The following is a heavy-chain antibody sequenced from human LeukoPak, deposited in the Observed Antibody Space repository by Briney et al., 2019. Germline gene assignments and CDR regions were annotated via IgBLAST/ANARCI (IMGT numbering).Heavy chain of an antibody. V-gene: IGHV3-30-3*01. CDR2: ISYDGSNK. J-gene: IGHJ4*02. Sequence: GRSLGLSCAASGFTFSSYAMHWVRQAPGKGLEWVAVISYDGSNKYYADSVKGRFTISRDNSKNTLYLQMNSLRAEDTAVYYCARGGQWLVYFDYWGQGTLVTVSS. D-gene: IGHD6-19*01. CDR1: GFTFSSYA. CDR3: ARGGQWLVYFDY.